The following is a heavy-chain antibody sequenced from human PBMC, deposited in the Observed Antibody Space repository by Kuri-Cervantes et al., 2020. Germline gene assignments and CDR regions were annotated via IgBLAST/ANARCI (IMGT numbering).Heavy chain of an antibody. J-gene: IGHJ4*02. V-gene: IGHV4-38-2*01. CDR3: ARLLSAVAGTFDY. CDR1: GYSISDDYY. Sequence: SETLSLTCSVSGYSISDDYYWGWIRQSPGKGLEWFGMIYHSGSTYYNPSLKSRVTISVDTSKNQFSLKLSSVTAADTAVYYCARLLSAVAGTFDYWGQGTLVTVSS. CDR2: IYHSGST. D-gene: IGHD6-19*01.